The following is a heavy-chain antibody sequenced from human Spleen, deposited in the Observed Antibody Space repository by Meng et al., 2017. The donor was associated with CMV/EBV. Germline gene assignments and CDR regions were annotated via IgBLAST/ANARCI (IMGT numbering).Heavy chain of an antibody. CDR2: TSSSDTYK. D-gene: IGHD1-26*01. CDR1: GFIFGRYN. Sequence: GGSLRLSCAASGFIFGRYNMNWLRQAPGKGLEWVSFTSSSDTYKKYAASVEGRFTIARDNAKNSLYLHMNSLRAEDTAVYYCARVRGSYGQGNWFDPWGQGTLVTVSS. CDR3: ARVRGSYGQGNWFDP. J-gene: IGHJ5*02. V-gene: IGHV3-21*01.